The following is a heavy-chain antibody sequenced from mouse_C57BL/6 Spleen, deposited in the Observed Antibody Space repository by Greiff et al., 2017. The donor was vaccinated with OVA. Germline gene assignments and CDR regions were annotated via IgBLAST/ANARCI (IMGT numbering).Heavy chain of an antibody. V-gene: IGHV1-52*01. CDR1: GYTFTSYW. CDR2: IDPSDSET. D-gene: IGHD2-5*01. CDR3: ASYYSNPYAMDY. J-gene: IGHJ4*01. Sequence: QVQLKQPGAELVRPGSSVKLSCKASGYTFTSYWMHWVKQRPIQGLEWIGNIDPSDSETHYNQKFKDKATLTVDKSSSTAYMQLSSLTSEDSAVYYCASYYSNPYAMDYWGQGTSVTVSS.